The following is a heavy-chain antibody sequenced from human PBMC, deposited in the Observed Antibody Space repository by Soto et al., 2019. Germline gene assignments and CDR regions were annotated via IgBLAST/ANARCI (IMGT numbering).Heavy chain of an antibody. V-gene: IGHV4-39*01. CDR1: GGSISSSSYY. CDR3: ARQPGIAAAGVRPPYYFDY. Sequence: LSLTCTVSGGSISSSSYYWGWIRQPPGKGLEWIGSIYFSGSTYYNPSLKSRVTISVDTSKNQFSLKLSSVTAADTAVYYCARQPGIAAAGVRPPYYFDYWGQGTLVTVSS. J-gene: IGHJ4*02. D-gene: IGHD6-13*01. CDR2: IYFSGST.